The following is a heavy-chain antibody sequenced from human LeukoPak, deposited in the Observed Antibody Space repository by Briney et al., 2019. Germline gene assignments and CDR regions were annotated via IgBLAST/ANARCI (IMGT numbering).Heavy chain of an antibody. D-gene: IGHD3-3*01. CDR1: GYSISSGYY. V-gene: IGHV4-38-2*02. J-gene: IGHJ5*02. CDR3: ARDTIRFLEWLWGFDP. Sequence: PSETLSLTCTVSGYSISSGYYWGWIRQPPGKGLEWIGSIYYSGSTYYNPSLKSRVTISVDTSKNQFSLKLSSVTAADTAVYYCARDTIRFLEWLWGFDPWGQGTLVTVSS. CDR2: IYYSGST.